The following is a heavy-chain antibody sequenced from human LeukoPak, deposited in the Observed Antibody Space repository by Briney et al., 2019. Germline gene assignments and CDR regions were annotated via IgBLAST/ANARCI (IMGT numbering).Heavy chain of an antibody. J-gene: IGHJ4*02. V-gene: IGHV1-2*02. CDR3: ARGRHPGPTWISEY. CDR1: GYIFTGYY. Sequence: ASVKVSCTASGYIFTGYYIHWVRQAPGQGLEWMGWINSNSGGTNYAQKFQGRVTMTRDTSISTAYLELSRLTSDDTAVYYCARGRHPGPTWISEYWGQGTLVTVSS. CDR2: INSNSGGT. D-gene: IGHD5-12*01.